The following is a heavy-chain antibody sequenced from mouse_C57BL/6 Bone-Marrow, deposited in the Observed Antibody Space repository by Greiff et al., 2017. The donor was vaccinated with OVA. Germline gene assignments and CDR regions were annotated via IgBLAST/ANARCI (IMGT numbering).Heavy chain of an antibody. V-gene: IGHV14-3*01. Sequence: VQLQQSVAELVRPGASVKLSCTASGFNIKNTYMHWVKQRPEQGLEWIGRIDPADDNTKYAPKFQGKATMTVDTSSNTAYLQLSSLSSEDTAGYCCARGDFDSSVYAMDYWGQGTSVTVSS. D-gene: IGHD1-1*01. CDR2: IDPADDNT. CDR3: ARGDFDSSVYAMDY. J-gene: IGHJ4*01. CDR1: GFNIKNTY.